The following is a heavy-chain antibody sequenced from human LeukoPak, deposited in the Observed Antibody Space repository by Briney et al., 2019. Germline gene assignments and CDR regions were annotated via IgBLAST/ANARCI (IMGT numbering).Heavy chain of an antibody. CDR3: AREQHDSDDALDI. CDR2: MWSDGSNK. V-gene: IGHV3-33*01. CDR1: GVTFSDYG. D-gene: IGHD3-16*01. Sequence: GGSLRLSCAASGVTFSDYGRHGVRQAPGKGLEWVAVMWSDGSNKYYADSVKGRFTVSRDNSKNTLDLQMSSLRAEDTAVYYCAREQHDSDDALDIWGQGTLVTVSA. J-gene: IGHJ3*02.